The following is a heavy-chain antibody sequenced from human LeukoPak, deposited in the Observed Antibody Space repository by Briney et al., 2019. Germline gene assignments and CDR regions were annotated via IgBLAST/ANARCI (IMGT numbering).Heavy chain of an antibody. J-gene: IGHJ4*02. V-gene: IGHV3-30-3*01. D-gene: IGHD3-10*01. Sequence: PGRSLRLSCAASGFTFSSYAMHWVRQAPGKGLEWVAVISHDGSNKYYADSVKGRFTISRDNSKNTLYLQMDSLRAEDTTVYYCASLGSNYFDYWGQGTLVTVSS. CDR1: GFTFSSYA. CDR3: ASLGSNYFDY. CDR2: ISHDGSNK.